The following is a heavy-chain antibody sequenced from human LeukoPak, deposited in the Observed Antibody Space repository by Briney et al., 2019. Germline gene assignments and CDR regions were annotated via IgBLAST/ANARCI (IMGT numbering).Heavy chain of an antibody. D-gene: IGHD3-10*01. J-gene: IGHJ4*02. V-gene: IGHV3-74*03. CDR2: INSDGSST. CDR3: SRGDPRASVYYS. CDR1: GFTFSSYW. Sequence: GGSLRLSCAASGFTFSSYWMHWVRQAPGKGLVWVSRINSDGSSTKYADSVKGRFTISRDNAKNTLYVQMNNLRAEDTAVYYWSRGDPRASVYYSWGRGTLVTVSS.